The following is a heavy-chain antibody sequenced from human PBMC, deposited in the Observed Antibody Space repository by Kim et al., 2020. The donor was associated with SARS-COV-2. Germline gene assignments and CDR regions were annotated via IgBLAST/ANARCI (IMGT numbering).Heavy chain of an antibody. V-gene: IGHV3-21*01. CDR3: ARGSSSSGSILDY. Sequence: LSLTCAASGFTFSSYSMNWVRQAPGKGLEWVSSISSSSSYIYYADSVKGRFTISRDNAKNSLYLQMNSLRAEDTAVYYCARGSSSSGSILDYWGQGTLVTVSS. J-gene: IGHJ4*02. CDR2: ISSSSSYI. D-gene: IGHD6-6*01. CDR1: GFTFSSYS.